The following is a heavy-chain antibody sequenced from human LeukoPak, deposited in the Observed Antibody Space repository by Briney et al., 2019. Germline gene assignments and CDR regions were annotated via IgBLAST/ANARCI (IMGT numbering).Heavy chain of an antibody. D-gene: IGHD4-11*01. V-gene: IGHV1-46*01. Sequence: ASVKVSCKASGYTFTGYYMHWVRQAPGQGLEWMGIINPSGGSTSYAQKFQGRVTMTRDMSTSTVYMELSSLRSEDTAVYYCARDHDYSNSDKNYFDYWGQGTLVTVSS. CDR3: ARDHDYSNSDKNYFDY. J-gene: IGHJ4*02. CDR1: GYTFTGYY. CDR2: INPSGGST.